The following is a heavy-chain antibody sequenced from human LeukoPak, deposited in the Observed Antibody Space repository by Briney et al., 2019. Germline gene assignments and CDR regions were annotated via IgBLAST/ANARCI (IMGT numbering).Heavy chain of an antibody. CDR3: ATGGPWDLLKY. Sequence: ASVKVSCKVSGDTLTGLSTHWVRQAPGKGLEWMGDFDPEHGEMIYAQRLQGRVTMTEDRSTDTAYMELSSLRSEDTAVYYCATGGPWDLLKYWGQGTLVTVSS. CDR1: GDTLTGLS. D-gene: IGHD3-9*01. J-gene: IGHJ4*02. CDR2: FDPEHGEM. V-gene: IGHV1-24*01.